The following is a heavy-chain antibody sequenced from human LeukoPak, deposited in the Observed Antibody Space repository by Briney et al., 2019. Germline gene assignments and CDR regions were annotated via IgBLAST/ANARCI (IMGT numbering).Heavy chain of an antibody. CDR3: ARSQFDN. CDR1: GFIFGACW. J-gene: IGHJ4*01. V-gene: IGHV3-74*01. Sequence: GGSLRLSCEASGFIFGACWMLWVRQAPGKGLVWVSRIDGDGSTTTYADSVKGRFTISRDNAKNTLYLQMNSLRAEDTAVYYCARSQFDNWGQGTLVTVSS. CDR2: IDGDGSTT.